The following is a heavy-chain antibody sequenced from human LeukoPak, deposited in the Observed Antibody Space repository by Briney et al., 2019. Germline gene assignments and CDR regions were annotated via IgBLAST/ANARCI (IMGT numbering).Heavy chain of an antibody. CDR2: ISYDGSNK. D-gene: IGHD3-22*01. CDR3: ARGGPNFYYDPHYFDY. J-gene: IGHJ4*02. Sequence: PGGSLRLPCAASGFTFSSYAMHWVRQAPGKGLEWVAVISYDGSNKYYADSVKGRFTISRDNSKNTLYLQMNSLRAEDTAVYYCARGGPNFYYDPHYFDYWGQGTLVTVSS. V-gene: IGHV3-30-3*01. CDR1: GFTFSSYA.